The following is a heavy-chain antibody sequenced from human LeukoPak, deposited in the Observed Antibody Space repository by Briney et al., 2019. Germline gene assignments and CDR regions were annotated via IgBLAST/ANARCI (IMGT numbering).Heavy chain of an antibody. V-gene: IGHV3-53*01. D-gene: IGHD4-23*01. Sequence: GGSLRLSCAASGVSVTNTYMNWVRQAPGKGLEWVSVIFSGGSTYYTDSVKGRFTISRDNSKNTLYLQMNSLRVEDTAVYYCAGGNFGNLPFDYWGQGTLVTVSS. CDR1: GVSVTNTY. CDR2: IFSGGST. J-gene: IGHJ4*02. CDR3: AGGNFGNLPFDY.